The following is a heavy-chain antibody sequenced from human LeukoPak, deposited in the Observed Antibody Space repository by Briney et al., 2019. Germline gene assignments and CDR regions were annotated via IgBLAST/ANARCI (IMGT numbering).Heavy chain of an antibody. Sequence: SETLSLTCTVSGGSISSSSYYWGWIRQPPGKGLEWIMSIYYSGSTYYNPALKSRVTISVDTSQDQFSLKLSSVTAADTAVYYCARQQSPDVNDDFDIWGQGTMVTVSS. CDR1: GGSISSSSYY. CDR2: IYYSGST. CDR3: ARQQSPDVNDDFDI. J-gene: IGHJ3*02. V-gene: IGHV4-39*01.